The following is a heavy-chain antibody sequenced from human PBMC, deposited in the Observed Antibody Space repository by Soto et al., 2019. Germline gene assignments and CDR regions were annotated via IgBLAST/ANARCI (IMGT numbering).Heavy chain of an antibody. Sequence: SETLSLTCTVSGGSVSSYFWTWIRQPPGKGLEWIGYIHHSGSADYNASLKSRVTISVDTSKNQFSLKLNSVTAADTAVYYCARRARGSSSFYYYYYMDVWGKGATVTVSS. CDR3: ARRARGSSSFYYYYYMDV. V-gene: IGHV4-59*08. CDR1: GGSVSSYF. J-gene: IGHJ6*03. CDR2: IHHSGSA. D-gene: IGHD6-6*01.